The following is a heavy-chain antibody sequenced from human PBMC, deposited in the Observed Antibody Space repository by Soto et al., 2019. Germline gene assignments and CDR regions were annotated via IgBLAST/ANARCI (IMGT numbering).Heavy chain of an antibody. J-gene: IGHJ4*02. CDR1: GFTFGAYV. Sequence: GGSLRLSCEASGFTFGAYVMTWVRQAPGKGLEWVSSISDGGGGTYYADSVKGRFTISRDNSKNTLYRQMNSLRVEDTAVYYCAKDLSSSGYKYFDCWGQGSLVTVSS. CDR3: AKDLSSSGYKYFDC. CDR2: ISDGGGGT. V-gene: IGHV3-23*01. D-gene: IGHD3-22*01.